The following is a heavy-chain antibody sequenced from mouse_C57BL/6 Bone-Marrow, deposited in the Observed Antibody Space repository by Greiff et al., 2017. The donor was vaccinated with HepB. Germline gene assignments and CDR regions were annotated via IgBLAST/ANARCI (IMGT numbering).Heavy chain of an antibody. CDR3: ARDYDGVRAMDY. J-gene: IGHJ4*01. D-gene: IGHD2-4*01. CDR2: ISSGSSTI. Sequence: EVQRVESGGGLVKPGGSLKLSCAASGFTFSDYGMHWVRQAPEKGLEWVAYISSGSSTIYYADTVKGRFTTSRDNAKNTLFLQMTSLRSEDTAMYYCARDYDGVRAMDYWGQGTSVTVSS. V-gene: IGHV5-17*01. CDR1: GFTFSDYG.